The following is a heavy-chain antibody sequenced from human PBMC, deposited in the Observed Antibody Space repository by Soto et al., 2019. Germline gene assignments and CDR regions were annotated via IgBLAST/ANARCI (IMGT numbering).Heavy chain of an antibody. V-gene: IGHV3-48*03. D-gene: IGHD3-10*01. CDR2: ISSSGSTI. Sequence: LRLSCAASGFTFSSYEMNWVRQAPGKGLEWVSFISSSGSTIYYADSVKGRFTISRDNAKNSLYLQMNSLRAEDTAVYYCVYGYYFDYWGQGTLVTVSS. CDR1: GFTFSSYE. J-gene: IGHJ4*02. CDR3: VYGYYFDY.